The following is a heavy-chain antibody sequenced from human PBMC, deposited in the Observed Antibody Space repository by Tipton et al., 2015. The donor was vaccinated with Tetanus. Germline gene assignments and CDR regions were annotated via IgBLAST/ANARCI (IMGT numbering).Heavy chain of an antibody. CDR2: INHSGST. CDR3: ARHSGSYPFDY. Sequence: AGLVKPSETLSLTCAVYGGSFSGYYWSWIRQPPGKGLEWIGEINHSGSTNYNPSLKSRVTISVDTSKNQFSLKLSSVTAADTAVYYCARHSGSYPFDYWGQGTLVTVSS. D-gene: IGHD1-26*01. CDR1: GGSFSGYY. J-gene: IGHJ4*02. V-gene: IGHV4-34*01.